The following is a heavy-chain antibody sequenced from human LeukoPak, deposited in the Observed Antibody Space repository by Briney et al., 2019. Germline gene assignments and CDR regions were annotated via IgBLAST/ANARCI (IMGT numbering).Heavy chain of an antibody. J-gene: IGHJ4*02. D-gene: IGHD2-21*01. CDR3: ARDGFGLIPYDY. CDR2: INLDGSEK. CDR1: GFTLTNYW. V-gene: IGHV3-7*01. Sequence: GGSLRLSCAASGFTLTNYWMSWVRQAPGKGLEWVANINLDGSEKNYVDSVKGRFTISRDNAKNSLYLQMNSLRAEDRAVYYCARDGFGLIPYDYWGQGTLVAVS.